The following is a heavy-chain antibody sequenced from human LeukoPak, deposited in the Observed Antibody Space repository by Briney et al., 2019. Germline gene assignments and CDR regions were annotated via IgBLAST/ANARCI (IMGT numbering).Heavy chain of an antibody. V-gene: IGHV3-53*01. CDR2: IYSGGST. CDR3: AREGYHNSRGSQSWYTAA. J-gene: IGHJ5*02. D-gene: IGHD2/OR15-2a*01. Sequence: GGSLRLSCAASGFTVSSNYMSWVRQAPGKGLEWVSVIYSGGSTYYADSVKGRFTISRGNSKNTLYLQMNSLRPEDTAVYCCAREGYHNSRGSQSWYTAAWGQGTLVIVSS. CDR1: GFTVSSNY.